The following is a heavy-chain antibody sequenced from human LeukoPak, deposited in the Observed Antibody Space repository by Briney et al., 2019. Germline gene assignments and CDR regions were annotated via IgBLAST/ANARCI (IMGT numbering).Heavy chain of an antibody. CDR2: IDWDDDK. CDR3: ARIRRGNYNSNYYTDV. J-gene: IGHJ6*03. Sequence: MASGPALVKPTQTLTLTCTFSGFSLSTSGMCVGWIRQPPGKALEWLARIDWDDDKFYNTSLKTRLTISKDTSKNQVVPTMTNMDPVDTATYYCARIRRGNYNSNYYTDVWGKGTTVTVSS. V-gene: IGHV2-70*17. CDR1: GFSLSTSGMC. D-gene: IGHD4-11*01.